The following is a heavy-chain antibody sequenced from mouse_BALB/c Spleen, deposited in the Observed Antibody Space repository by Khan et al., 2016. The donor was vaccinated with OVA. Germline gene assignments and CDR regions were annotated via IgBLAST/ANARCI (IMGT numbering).Heavy chain of an antibody. CDR3: ARSGYRYDEAMDY. Sequence: EVQLQESGPGLVKPSQSLSLTCTVTGYSITSDYAWNWIRQFPGNKLEWMGYISYSGSTSYNPSLKSRISSTRDTSKNQFFLQLNSVTTEDTATXYCARSGYRYDEAMDYWGQGTSVTVSS. CDR2: ISYSGST. CDR1: GYSITSDYA. V-gene: IGHV3-2*02. J-gene: IGHJ4*01. D-gene: IGHD2-14*01.